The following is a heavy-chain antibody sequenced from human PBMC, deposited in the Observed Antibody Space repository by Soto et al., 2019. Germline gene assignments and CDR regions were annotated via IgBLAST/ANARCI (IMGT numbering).Heavy chain of an antibody. CDR1: GCTFSSYA. D-gene: IGHD3-22*01. Sequence: QVQLVQSGAEVKKPGSSVKVSCTASGCTFSSYAISWVRQAPGQGLEWMGGIIPIFGTANYAQKFQGRVTITADESTSTAYMELSSLRSEDTAVYYCARDPYYYDSSGSRGWGQGTLVTVSS. CDR2: IIPIFGTA. J-gene: IGHJ4*02. V-gene: IGHV1-69*01. CDR3: ARDPYYYDSSGSRG.